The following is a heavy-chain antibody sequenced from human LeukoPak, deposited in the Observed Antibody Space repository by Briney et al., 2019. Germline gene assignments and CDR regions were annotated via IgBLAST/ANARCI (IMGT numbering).Heavy chain of an antibody. CDR1: GFTFSGSA. CDR2: IRSKANSYAT. V-gene: IGHV3-73*01. CDR3: TRHGSGQQLD. J-gene: IGHJ4*02. Sequence: GGSLRLSCAASGFTFSGSAMHLVRQASGKGLKWVGRIRSKANSYATAYAASVKGRFTISRDDSKNTAYLQMNSLKTEDTAVYYCTRHGSGQQLDWGQGTLVTVSS. D-gene: IGHD6-13*01.